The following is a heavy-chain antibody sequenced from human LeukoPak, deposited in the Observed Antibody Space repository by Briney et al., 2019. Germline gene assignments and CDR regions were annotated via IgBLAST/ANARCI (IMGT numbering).Heavy chain of an antibody. Sequence: PSETLSLTCTVSGGSISSYYWSWVRQPPGKGLEWIGYIYYSGSTNYNPSLKSRVTISVDTSKNQFSLKLSSVTAADTAVYYCARDWGSGSYEEYYYGMDVWGQGTTVTVSS. CDR2: IYYSGST. J-gene: IGHJ6*02. CDR3: ARDWGSGSYEEYYYGMDV. CDR1: GGSISSYY. D-gene: IGHD3-10*01. V-gene: IGHV4-59*01.